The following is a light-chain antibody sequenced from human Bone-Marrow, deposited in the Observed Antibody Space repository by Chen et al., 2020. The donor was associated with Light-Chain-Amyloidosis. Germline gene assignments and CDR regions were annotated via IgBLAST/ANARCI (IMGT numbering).Light chain of an antibody. CDR3: SSFTSSSSYV. CDR2: AVS. V-gene: IGLV2-14*01. J-gene: IGLJ1*01. Sequence: QSALTQPASVSGSPGQSLTISCTGTSGDVGTYNYVSWYQQHPGKAPKVMIYAVSNRPSGVSNRFSGSKSGNMASLTISGLQAEDEADYYCSSFTSSSSYVFGPGTKVTVL. CDR1: SGDVGTYNY.